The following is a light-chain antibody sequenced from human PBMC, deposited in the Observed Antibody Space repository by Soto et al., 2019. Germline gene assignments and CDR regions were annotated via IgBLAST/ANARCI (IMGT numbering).Light chain of an antibody. CDR2: EVS. Sequence: QSALTQPASVSGSPGQSITISCTGTSSDVGGYDYVSWYQQHPGQAPKLMIYEVSIQPSGVSNRFSGSKSGNTASLTISGLQAEDEADYYCSSCTSRTTVFGGGTKLTVL. J-gene: IGLJ3*02. CDR3: SSCTSRTTV. CDR1: SSDVGGYDY. V-gene: IGLV2-14*01.